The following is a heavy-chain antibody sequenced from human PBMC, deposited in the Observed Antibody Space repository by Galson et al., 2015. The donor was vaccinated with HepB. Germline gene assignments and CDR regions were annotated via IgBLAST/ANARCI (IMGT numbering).Heavy chain of an antibody. J-gene: IGHJ6*03. D-gene: IGHD3-3*01. CDR2: ISYDGSNK. CDR1: GFTFSSYG. Sequence: SLRLSCAASGFTFSSYGMHWVRQAPGKGLGWVAVISYDGSNKYYADSVKGRFTISRDNSKNTLYLQMNSLRAEDTAVYYCAKVRFLEWLFRPRRAWDYYYYYMDVWGKGTTVTVSS. V-gene: IGHV3-30*18. CDR3: AKVRFLEWLFRPRRAWDYYYYYMDV.